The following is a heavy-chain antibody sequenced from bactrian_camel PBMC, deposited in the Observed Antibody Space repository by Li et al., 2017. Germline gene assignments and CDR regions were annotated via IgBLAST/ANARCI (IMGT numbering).Heavy chain of an antibody. D-gene: IGHD6*01. CDR1: GFTFSNYY. V-gene: IGHV3S1*01. J-gene: IGHJ4*01. CDR2: ITTGAGVT. CDR3: ATADGTSWLPFDD. Sequence: QLVESGGGLVQPGGSLRLSCAASGFTFSNYYMMWVRQAPGKGLEWVSFITTGAGVTYYADSVKGRFTISRDNAKNTLYLQMNSLKTEDTAVYYCATADGTSWLPFDDWGQGTQVTVS.